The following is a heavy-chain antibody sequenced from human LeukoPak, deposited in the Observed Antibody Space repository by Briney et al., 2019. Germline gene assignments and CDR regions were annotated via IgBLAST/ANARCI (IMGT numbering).Heavy chain of an antibody. V-gene: IGHV4-59*08. J-gene: IGHJ4*02. CDR3: ARWYSSGWAFDY. D-gene: IGHD6-19*01. Sequence: SETLSLTCTVSGGTISSYYWNWIRQPPGKGLEWIGYVHYSGSTEYNPSLKSRVTISVDTSKNQFSLKLSSVIAANTAVYYCARWYSSGWAFDYWGQGTLVTVSS. CDR2: VHYSGST. CDR1: GGTISSYY.